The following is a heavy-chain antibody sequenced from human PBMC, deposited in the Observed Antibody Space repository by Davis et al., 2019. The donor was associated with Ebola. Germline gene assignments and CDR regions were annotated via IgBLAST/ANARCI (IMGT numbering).Heavy chain of an antibody. CDR2: ISYDGSNK. V-gene: IGHV3-30*04. CDR1: GFTFSSYA. CDR3: AKGKSYYYYYGMDV. Sequence: GESLKISCAASGFTFSSYAMHWVRQAPGKGLEWVAVISYDGSNKYYADSVKGRFTISRDNSKNTLYLQMNSLRAEDTAVYYCAKGKSYYYYYGMDVWGQGTTVTVSS. J-gene: IGHJ6*02.